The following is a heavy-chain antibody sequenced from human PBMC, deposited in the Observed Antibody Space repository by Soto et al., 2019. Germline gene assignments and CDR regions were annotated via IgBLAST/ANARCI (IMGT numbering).Heavy chain of an antibody. CDR1: GFTFNMYA. J-gene: IGHJ4*02. CDR2: IGGSGANT. Sequence: EVQLSESGGGLAQPGGSLRLPCAASGFTFNMYAMSWVRQAPGKGLEWVSGIGGSGANTYYADFGKGRFTISRDNSKNTLYLQMDSLRAEDTAIYYCARTITGYFWAGAYWGQGTLVTVSS. D-gene: IGHD1-1*01. V-gene: IGHV3-23*01. CDR3: ARTITGYFWAGAY.